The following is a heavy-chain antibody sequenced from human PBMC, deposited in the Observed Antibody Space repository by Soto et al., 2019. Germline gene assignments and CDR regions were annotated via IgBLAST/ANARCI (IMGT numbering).Heavy chain of an antibody. V-gene: IGHV4-59*08. CDR1: GGSISSYY. Sequence: SETLSLTCTVSGGSISSYYWSWIRQPPGKGLEWIGYIYYSGSTNYNPSLKSRVTISVDTSKNQFSLKLSSVTAADTAVYYCARNDGSGKYPGYYYYMDVWGKGTTVTVSS. D-gene: IGHD3-10*01. J-gene: IGHJ6*03. CDR2: IYYSGST. CDR3: ARNDGSGKYPGYYYYMDV.